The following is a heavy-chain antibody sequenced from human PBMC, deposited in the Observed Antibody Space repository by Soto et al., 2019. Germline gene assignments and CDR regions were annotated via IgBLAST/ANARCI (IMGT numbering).Heavy chain of an antibody. CDR2: VGGSGSDT. V-gene: IGHV3-23*01. CDR3: AKRQSFDFWSGYLPFFDY. CDR1: AINFRSYA. D-gene: IGHD3-3*01. Sequence: SLRLSCSASAINFRSYAMSWVRQAPGKGLEWVSAVGGSGSDTYYADFVKGRFTVSRDDSKNTLYLHMSSLRVEDTAIYYCAKRQSFDFWSGYLPFFDYWGQGTPVTVSS. J-gene: IGHJ4*02.